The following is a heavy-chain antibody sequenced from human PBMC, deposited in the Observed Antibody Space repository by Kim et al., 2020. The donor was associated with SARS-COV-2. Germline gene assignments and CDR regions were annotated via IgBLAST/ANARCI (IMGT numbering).Heavy chain of an antibody. J-gene: IGHJ4*02. CDR3: ARKSVGATLWN. V-gene: IGHV4-34*01. D-gene: IGHD1-26*01. Sequence: SETLSLTCAVYGGSFSGYYWSWIRQPPGKGLEWIGEINHSGSTNYNPSLKSRVTISVDTSKNQFSLKLSSVTAADTAVYYCARKSVGATLWNWGQGTLVTVSS. CDR2: INHSGST. CDR1: GGSFSGYY.